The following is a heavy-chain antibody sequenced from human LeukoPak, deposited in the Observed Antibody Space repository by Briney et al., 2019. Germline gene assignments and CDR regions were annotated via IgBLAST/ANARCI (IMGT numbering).Heavy chain of an antibody. V-gene: IGHV1-69*05. D-gene: IGHD5-24*01. CDR3: ASPGGRDGYKGGAFDI. CDR1: GGTFSSYA. Sequence: GASVKVSCKASGGTFSSYAISWVRQAPGQGLEWMGGIIPIFGTANYAQKFQGRVTITTDETTSTAYMELSGLRSEDTAVYYCASPGGRDGYKGGAFDIWGQGTMVTVSS. CDR2: IIPIFGTA. J-gene: IGHJ3*02.